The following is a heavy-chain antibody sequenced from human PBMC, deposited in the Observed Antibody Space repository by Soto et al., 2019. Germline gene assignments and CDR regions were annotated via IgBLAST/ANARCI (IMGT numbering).Heavy chain of an antibody. CDR2: ISAYNGNT. Sequence: QVQLVQSGAEVKKPGASVKVSCKASGYTFTSYGITWVRQAPGQGLEWMGWISAYNGNTNYAQKLQGRVIMTADTSTSTAYMELRSLRSDDTAVYYCARHGGYYYVRKQNAFNIWGQGTMVTVSS. CDR1: GYTFTSYG. V-gene: IGHV1-18*01. D-gene: IGHD3-22*01. CDR3: ARHGGYYYVRKQNAFNI. J-gene: IGHJ3*02.